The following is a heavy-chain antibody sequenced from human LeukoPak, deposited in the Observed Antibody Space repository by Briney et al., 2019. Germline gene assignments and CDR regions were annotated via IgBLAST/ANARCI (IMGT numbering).Heavy chain of an antibody. V-gene: IGHV3-30*04. J-gene: IGHJ4*02. Sequence: GGSLRLSCEASGFIFSTYAIHWVRQTPGKGLEWVAVVSHDGGLKYHADSVKGRFNIARDNSKNTVYLEMNSLRADDTAIYYCARDGYSDISGFSPLDYRGQGNLVTVSS. CDR3: ARDGYSDISGFSPLDY. D-gene: IGHD3-22*01. CDR1: GFIFSTYA. CDR2: VSHDGGLK.